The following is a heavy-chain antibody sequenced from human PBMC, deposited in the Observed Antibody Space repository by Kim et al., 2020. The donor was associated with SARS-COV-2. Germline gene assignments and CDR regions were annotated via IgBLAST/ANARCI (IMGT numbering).Heavy chain of an antibody. CDR1: GFTFDDYA. Sequence: GGSLRLSCAASGFTFDDYAMHWVRQAPGKGLEWVSLISGDGGSTYYADSVKGRFTISRDNSKNSLYLQMNSLRTEDTALYYCAKGRHYYDSSGANWFDPWGQGTLVTVSS. J-gene: IGHJ5*02. D-gene: IGHD3-22*01. V-gene: IGHV3-43*02. CDR3: AKGRHYYDSSGANWFDP. CDR2: ISGDGGST.